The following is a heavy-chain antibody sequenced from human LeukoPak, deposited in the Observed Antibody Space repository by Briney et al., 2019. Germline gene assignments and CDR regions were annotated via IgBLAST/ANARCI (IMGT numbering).Heavy chain of an antibody. Sequence: SVKVSCKASGYTFTGYYMHWVRQAPGQGLEWMGGIIPMFGTANYAQKFQGRVTITADKSTSTAYMELSSLRSEDTAVYYCARAEYGSGSYYNHDAFDIWGQGTMVTVSS. D-gene: IGHD3-10*01. CDR2: IIPMFGTA. CDR3: ARAEYGSGSYYNHDAFDI. J-gene: IGHJ3*02. V-gene: IGHV1-69*06. CDR1: GYTFTGYY.